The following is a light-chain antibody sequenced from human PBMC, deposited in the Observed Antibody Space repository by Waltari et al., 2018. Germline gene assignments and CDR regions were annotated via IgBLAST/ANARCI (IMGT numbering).Light chain of an antibody. CDR3: QQYNSWPFT. Sequence: EKVMTQSPATLSVSPGERATLSCRASPSVSNHLAWYQQRPGQAPRLLIDAASSRAAGVPARFSGSGSGTEFTLTIDSLQSEDFAVYFCQQYNSWPFTFGPGTQVDIK. CDR2: AAS. J-gene: IGKJ3*01. V-gene: IGKV3-15*01. CDR1: PSVSNH.